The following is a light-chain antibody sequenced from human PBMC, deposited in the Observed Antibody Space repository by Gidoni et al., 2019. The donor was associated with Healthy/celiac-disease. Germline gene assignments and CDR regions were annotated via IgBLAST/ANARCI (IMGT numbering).Light chain of an antibody. Sequence: DIQMTQSPSSLSASVGDRVTITCRASQSMSSYLNWYQQKPGKATKLLIYASTSLQSGVPSRFSGSGSGTDFTLTSSSLQPEDFATYYCQQSYSSWTFGQGTKVEIK. J-gene: IGKJ1*01. CDR1: QSMSSY. V-gene: IGKV1-39*01. CDR3: QQSYSSWT. CDR2: AST.